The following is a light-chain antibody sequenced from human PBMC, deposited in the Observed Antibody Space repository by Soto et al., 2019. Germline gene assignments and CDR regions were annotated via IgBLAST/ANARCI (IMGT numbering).Light chain of an antibody. CDR3: QQYNNWPWT. CDR1: QNINSW. J-gene: IGKJ1*01. CDR2: DAS. V-gene: IGKV1-5*01. Sequence: DIQMTQSPSTLSASVGDRVTITCRASQNINSWLAWYQQKPGKAPKLLIYDASSLESGVPSRFSGSGSGTEFTLTISSLQSEDSAVYYCQQYNNWPWTFGQGTKVDI.